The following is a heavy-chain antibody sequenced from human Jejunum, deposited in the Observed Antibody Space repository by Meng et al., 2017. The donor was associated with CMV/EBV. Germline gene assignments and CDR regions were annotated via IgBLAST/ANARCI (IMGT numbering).Heavy chain of an antibody. CDR2: IRSKANSYAT. CDR3: ARQARDGDCCLDY. CDR1: FPGSGSA. Sequence: FPGSGSAIHWVRQASGKGLEWVGRIRSKANSYATVYAATMKGRFTISRDDSENTAYLQMNSLKTEDTAVYYCARQARDGDCCLDYWGQGTLVTVSS. J-gene: IGHJ4*02. V-gene: IGHV3-73*01. D-gene: IGHD2-21*01.